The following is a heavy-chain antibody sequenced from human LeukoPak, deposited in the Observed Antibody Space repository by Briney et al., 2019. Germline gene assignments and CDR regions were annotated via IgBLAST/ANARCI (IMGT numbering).Heavy chain of an antibody. CDR2: FDPEDGEI. CDR1: GYTLTELS. V-gene: IGHV1-24*01. D-gene: IGHD6-19*01. Sequence: ASVKVSCKVSGYTLTELSMHWVQQAPGKGLEWMGGFDPEDGEIIYAQKFQGRVTMTEDTSTDTAYMELSSLRSEDTAVYYCARGRAAGSGWPFDYWGQGTLVTVSS. CDR3: ARGRAAGSGWPFDY. J-gene: IGHJ4*02.